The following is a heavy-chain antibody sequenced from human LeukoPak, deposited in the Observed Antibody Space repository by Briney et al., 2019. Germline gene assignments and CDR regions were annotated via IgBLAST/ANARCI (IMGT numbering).Heavy chain of an antibody. CDR3: AKGTMDGGQYYYDSN. CDR1: GFTFSSYA. V-gene: IGHV3-23*01. J-gene: IGHJ4*02. D-gene: IGHD3-22*01. CDR2: ISSSGGIT. Sequence: GGSPRLSCAASGFTFSSYAMSWVRQAPGKGLEWVSAISSSGGITYYADSVKGRFTISRDNSKNTLYLQMNSLRAEDTAVYYCAKGTMDGGQYYYDSNGGQGTLVTVSS.